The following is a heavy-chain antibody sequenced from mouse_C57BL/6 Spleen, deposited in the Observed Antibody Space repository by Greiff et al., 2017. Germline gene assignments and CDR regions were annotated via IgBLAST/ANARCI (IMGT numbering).Heavy chain of an antibody. CDR3: ARQSNYLYAMDY. CDR1: GFTFSSYG. J-gene: IGHJ4*01. V-gene: IGHV5-6*01. CDR2: ISSGGSYT. Sequence: EVQVVESGGELVKPGGSLKLSCAASGFTFSSYGMSWVRQTPDKRLEWVATISSGGSYTYYPDSVKGRFTISSDNAKNTLYLRMNILKSEDTAMYYCARQSNYLYAMDYWGQGTSVTVSS. D-gene: IGHD2-5*01.